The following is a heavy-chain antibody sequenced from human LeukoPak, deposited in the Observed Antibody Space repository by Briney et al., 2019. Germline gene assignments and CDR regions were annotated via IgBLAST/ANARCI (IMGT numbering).Heavy chain of an antibody. J-gene: IGHJ4*02. CDR1: GGSISSSSYY. CDR2: IYSSGST. Sequence: SETLSLTCTVSGGSISSSSYYWGWIRQPPGKGLEWIGYIYSSGSTNYNPSLKSRVTISVDTSKNQFSLNLRSVTAADTAVYYCARDRSGLDYWGQGTLVTVSS. CDR3: ARDRSGLDY. D-gene: IGHD3-22*01. V-gene: IGHV4-61*01.